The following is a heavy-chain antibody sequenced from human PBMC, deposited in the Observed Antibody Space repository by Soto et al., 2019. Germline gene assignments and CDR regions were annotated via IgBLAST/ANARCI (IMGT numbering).Heavy chain of an antibody. CDR2: ISYDGSNK. CDR1: GFTFSSYG. Sequence: GGSLRLSCAASGFTFSSYGMHWVRQAPGKGLEWVAVISYDGSNKYYADSVKGRFTISRDNSKNTLYLQMNSLRAEDTAVYYCASENSDIVLMDPYAFDIWGQGTMVTVSS. V-gene: IGHV3-30*03. J-gene: IGHJ3*02. CDR3: ASENSDIVLMDPYAFDI. D-gene: IGHD2-8*01.